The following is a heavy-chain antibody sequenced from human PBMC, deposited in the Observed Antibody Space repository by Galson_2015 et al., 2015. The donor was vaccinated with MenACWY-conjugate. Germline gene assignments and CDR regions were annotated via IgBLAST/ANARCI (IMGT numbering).Heavy chain of an antibody. CDR2: ITSFGGGT. CDR3: ARGGSGQLLLSDGMNV. V-gene: IGHV3-23*01. CDR1: GFPLNNYA. D-gene: IGHD2-2*01. J-gene: IGHJ6*02. Sequence: SLRLSCAASGFPLNNYAMTWVRQAPGKGLEWVSLITSFGGGTFYADSVKGRFTISRDNSKNTLYLQMKGLRADDTAVYYCARGGSGQLLLSDGMNVWGQGTTVSVSS.